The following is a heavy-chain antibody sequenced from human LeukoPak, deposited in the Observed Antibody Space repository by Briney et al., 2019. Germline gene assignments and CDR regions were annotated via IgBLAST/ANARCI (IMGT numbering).Heavy chain of an antibody. J-gene: IGHJ5*02. CDR2: IYYTET. D-gene: IGHD3-22*01. V-gene: IGHV4-59*02. CDR1: GGSVSNYY. CDR3: ARGRDYYDSSGYYLNWFDP. Sequence: PGGSLSLTCTVSGGSVSNYYWSWIRQSPGKGLEWIGYIYYTETSYNPSLKSRVTISADTSKNQFSLKLYSVTAADTAVYYCARGRDYYDSSGYYLNWFDPWGQGTLVTVSS.